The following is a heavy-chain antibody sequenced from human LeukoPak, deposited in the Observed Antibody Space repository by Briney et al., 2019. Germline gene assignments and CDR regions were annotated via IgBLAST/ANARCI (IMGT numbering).Heavy chain of an antibody. CDR3: ARQYSSALGSDFDY. Sequence: PSETLSLTCTVSGGSISSYYRSWLRQPPGKGLEWIGYIYYSGSTNYNPSLKNLDTISVDTSKNQYALKLSSVTAADTAVYYCARQYSSALGSDFDYGGQGTGVSVS. V-gene: IGHV4-59*01. J-gene: IGHJ4*02. CDR1: GGSISSYY. D-gene: IGHD6-25*01. CDR2: IYYSGST.